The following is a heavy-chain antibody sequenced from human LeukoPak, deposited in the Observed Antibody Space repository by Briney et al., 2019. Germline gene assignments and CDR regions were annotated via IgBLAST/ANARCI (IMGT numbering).Heavy chain of an antibody. V-gene: IGHV3-15*01. CDR2: IRSKNYGGGTT. J-gene: IGHJ4*02. D-gene: IGHD2-8*01. CDR1: GFTFTTTW. CDR3: TTGAPTNGHLFDY. Sequence: PGGSLRLSCGASGFTFTTTWISWVRQTPGEGLEWVGLIRSKNYGGGTTDYIAPVKGRFIISRDDSKNMVYLQMNSLQIEDTALYYCTTGAPTNGHLFDYWGRGTLVTVSS.